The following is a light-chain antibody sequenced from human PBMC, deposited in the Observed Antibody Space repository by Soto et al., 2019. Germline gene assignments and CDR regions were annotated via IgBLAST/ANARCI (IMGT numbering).Light chain of an antibody. CDR3: QQSYSTFWT. V-gene: IGKV1-39*01. Sequence: DIQITQSPSSLSASVGDRVTITCHASQDIRKYLNWYQQKLGKAPKLLIYAASSLQRGVPSRFSGSGSGTDFTLTIGSLQPEDFATYYCQQSYSTFWTFGQGTKVDI. CDR2: AAS. CDR1: QDIRKY. J-gene: IGKJ1*01.